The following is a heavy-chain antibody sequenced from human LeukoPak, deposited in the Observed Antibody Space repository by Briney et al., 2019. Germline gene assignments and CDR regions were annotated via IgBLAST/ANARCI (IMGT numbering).Heavy chain of an antibody. CDR2: IYYSGST. D-gene: IGHD5-18*01. J-gene: IGHJ4*02. CDR1: GGSISSGSYY. Sequence: SETLSLTCTVSGGSISSGSYYWSWIRQPPGKGLEWIGYIYYSGSTNYNPSLKSRVTISVDTSKNQFSLKLSSVTAADTAVYYCARDGGYSYGGGIDYWGQGTQVTVSS. CDR3: ARDGGYSYGGGIDY. V-gene: IGHV4-61*01.